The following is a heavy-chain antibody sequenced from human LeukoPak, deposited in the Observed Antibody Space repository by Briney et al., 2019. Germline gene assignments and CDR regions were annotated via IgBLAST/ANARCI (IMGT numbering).Heavy chain of an antibody. V-gene: IGHV4-59*01. D-gene: IGHD4-11*01. CDR3: ARMTTVYYGMDV. J-gene: IGHJ6*02. CDR1: GGSISSYY. CDR2: IYYSGST. Sequence: SETLSLTCTVSGGSISSYYWSWIRQPPGKGLGWIGYIYYSGSTDYNPSLKSRVTISVDTSKNQFSLKLSSVTAADTAVYYCARMTTVYYGMDVWGQGTTVTVSS.